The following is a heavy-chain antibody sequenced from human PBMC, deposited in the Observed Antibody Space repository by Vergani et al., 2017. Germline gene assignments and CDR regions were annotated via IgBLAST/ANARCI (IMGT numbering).Heavy chain of an antibody. J-gene: IGHJ6*03. D-gene: IGHD2-8*01. CDR3: ARSRYCAHGVCYMTYYYYMDV. CDR1: GFTLSSHA. Sequence: QVQLEESGGGVVQPGRSLRLSCAGSGFTLSSHAMHWVRQAPGKGLEWVAFIWYDGSKEYYADSVKGRFTISRDNSKNTLYLQMNNLRAADTAVYYCARSRYCAHGVCYMTYYYYMDVWGQGTAVTVSS. CDR2: IWYDGSKE. V-gene: IGHV3-33*01.